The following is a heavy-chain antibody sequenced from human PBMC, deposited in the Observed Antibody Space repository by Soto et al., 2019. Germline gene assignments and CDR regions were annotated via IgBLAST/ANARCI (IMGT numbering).Heavy chain of an antibody. CDR3: AHRRPPRSGSYWAKSAHNWFDP. J-gene: IGHJ5*02. D-gene: IGHD3-10*01. V-gene: IGHV2-5*02. CDR1: GFSLSTSGVG. CDR2: IYWDDDK. Sequence: SGPTLVKPTQTLTLTCTFSGFSLSTSGVGVGWIRQPPGKALEWLALIYWDDDKRYSPSLNSMLTITKATSKTQVVLTMTNMDPVDTATYYCAHRRPPRSGSYWAKSAHNWFDPWGQGTLVTVSS.